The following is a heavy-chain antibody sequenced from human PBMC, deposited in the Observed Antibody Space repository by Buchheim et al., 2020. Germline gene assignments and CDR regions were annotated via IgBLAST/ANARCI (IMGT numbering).Heavy chain of an antibody. J-gene: IGHJ6*02. CDR1: GFTFSRYS. CDR2: MTSDEKTI. V-gene: IGHV3-48*01. CDR3: ARSVQFGMDV. Sequence: EVQLVESGGGSVQPGGSLRLSCAASGFTFSRYSMNWARQAPGKGLEWVSYMTSDEKTIYSTDSVKGRFTISRDNARNLLYLQMHSLRVDDTALYYCARSVQFGMDVWGQGTT.